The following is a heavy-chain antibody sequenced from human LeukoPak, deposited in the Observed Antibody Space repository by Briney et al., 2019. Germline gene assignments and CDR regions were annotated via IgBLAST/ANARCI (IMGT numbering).Heavy chain of an antibody. D-gene: IGHD3-3*01. CDR3: ARWQRNDDFWSGYYYFDY. V-gene: IGHV4-59*01. J-gene: IGHJ4*02. Sequence: SETLSLTCTVSGGSISNYYWSWIRQPPGKGLEWIGNIYYSGGTNYNPSLYNPSLKSRVTISIDTSKNQFSLKLSSVTAADTAVYYCARWQRNDDFWSGYYYFDYWGQGTLVTVSS. CDR2: IYYSGGT. CDR1: GGSISNYY.